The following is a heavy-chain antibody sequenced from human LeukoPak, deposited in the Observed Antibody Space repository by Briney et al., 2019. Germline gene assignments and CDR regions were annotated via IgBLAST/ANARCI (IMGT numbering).Heavy chain of an antibody. V-gene: IGHV4-61*02. Sequence: TLSLTCTVSGGSINSGSYYWSWIRQPAGRRLEWIGRIYTSGSTNYTSSLKSRVTISLDTSKNQFSLKLTSVTAADTAVYYCSRDLSGNYYDNWFDPWGQGTLVTVSS. CDR2: IYTSGST. J-gene: IGHJ5*02. CDR1: GGSINSGSYY. CDR3: SRDLSGNYYDNWFDP. D-gene: IGHD1-26*01.